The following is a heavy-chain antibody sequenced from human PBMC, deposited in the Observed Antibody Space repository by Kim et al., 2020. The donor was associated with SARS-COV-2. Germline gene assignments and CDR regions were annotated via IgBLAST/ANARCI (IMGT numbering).Heavy chain of an antibody. J-gene: IGHJ3*02. D-gene: IGHD2-15*01. Sequence: GGSLRLSCAASGFTFSSYSMNWVRQAPGKGLEWVSYISSSSSTIYYADSVKGRFTISRDNAKNSLYLQMNSLRAEDTAVYYCARGRLRSATHDAFDIWGQGTMVTVSS. CDR1: GFTFSSYS. CDR2: ISSSSSTI. V-gene: IGHV3-48*04. CDR3: ARGRLRSATHDAFDI.